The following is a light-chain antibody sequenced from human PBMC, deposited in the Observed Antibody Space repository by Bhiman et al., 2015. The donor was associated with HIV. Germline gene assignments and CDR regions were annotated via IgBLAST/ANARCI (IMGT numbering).Light chain of an antibody. J-gene: IGLJ1*01. CDR1: SSNIGSNA. V-gene: IGLV1-44*01. Sequence: QSVLTQPPSASGTPGQRVTISCSGSSSNIGSNAVNWYQQLPGTAPKLLIYTNNQRPSGVPDRFSGSKSGTSASLAISGLQAEDEADYYCSSYTSTGTYVFGTGTKLTVL. CDR3: SSYTSTGTYV. CDR2: TNN.